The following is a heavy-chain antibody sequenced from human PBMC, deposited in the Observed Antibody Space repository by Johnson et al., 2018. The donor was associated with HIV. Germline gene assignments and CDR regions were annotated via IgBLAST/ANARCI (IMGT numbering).Heavy chain of an antibody. CDR1: GFTFSGYG. CDR3: ARDLGGGYSSSSYAFDI. J-gene: IGHJ3*02. CDR2: ISYDGSNK. V-gene: IGHV3-30*03. Sequence: QVQLVESGGGVVQPGRSLRLSCAASGFTFSGYGMHWVRQAPGKGLEWVAVISYDGSNKYYADSVKGRFTIYRDNSKNTLYLQMNSLRAEDTAVYYCARDLGGGYSSSSYAFDIWGQGTMVTVSS. D-gene: IGHD6-6*01.